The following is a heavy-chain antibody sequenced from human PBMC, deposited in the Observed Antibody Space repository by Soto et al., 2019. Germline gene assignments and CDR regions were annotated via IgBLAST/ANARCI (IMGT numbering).Heavy chain of an antibody. Sequence: GGSLRLSCAASGFTFSSYSMNWVRQAPGKGLEWVSYISSSSSTIYYADSVKGRFTISRDNAKNSLYLQMNSLRAEDTAVYYCARVGISITMVRGAHYMDVWGKGTTVTVSS. D-gene: IGHD3-10*01. J-gene: IGHJ6*03. CDR1: GFTFSSYS. CDR3: ARVGISITMVRGAHYMDV. CDR2: ISSSSSTI. V-gene: IGHV3-48*01.